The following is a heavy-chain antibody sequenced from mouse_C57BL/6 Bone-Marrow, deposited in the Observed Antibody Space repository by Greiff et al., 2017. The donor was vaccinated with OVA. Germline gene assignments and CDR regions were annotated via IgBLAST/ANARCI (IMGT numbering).Heavy chain of an antibody. CDR1: GYTFTSYT. D-gene: IGHD1-3*01. Sequence: VQGVESGAELARPGASVKMSCKASGYTFTSYTMHWVKQRPGQGLEWIGYINPSSGYTKYNQKFKDKATLTADKSSSTAYMQLSSLTSEDSAVYYCARRGSSSWFAYWGQGTLVTVSA. J-gene: IGHJ3*01. V-gene: IGHV1-4*01. CDR3: ARRGSSSWFAY. CDR2: INPSSGYT.